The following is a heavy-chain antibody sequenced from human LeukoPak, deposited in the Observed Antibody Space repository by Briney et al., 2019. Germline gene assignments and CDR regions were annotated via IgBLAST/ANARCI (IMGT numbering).Heavy chain of an antibody. D-gene: IGHD2-8*01. J-gene: IGHJ4*02. Sequence: PGGSLRLSCAASGFASSSYWMSWVCQTPGKGLEWVANIKQDGREKYYLDSVKGRFTISRDNAKNSLYLQMNSLRAEDTAVYYCARDNWHHGYWGQGTLVTVAS. V-gene: IGHV3-7*04. CDR2: IKQDGREK. CDR3: ARDNWHHGY. CDR1: GFASSSYW.